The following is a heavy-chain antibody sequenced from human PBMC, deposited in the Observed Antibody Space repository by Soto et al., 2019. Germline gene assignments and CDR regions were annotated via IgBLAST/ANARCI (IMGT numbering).Heavy chain of an antibody. V-gene: IGHV1-46*01. CDR3: ARDRLPPPPARSWMLGAVTSYGMDV. CDR2: INPSGGSA. J-gene: IGHJ6*02. D-gene: IGHD6-25*01. CDR1: GYTFTTYY. Sequence: QVQLVQSGAEVKKPGASVQVSCKASGYTFTTYYVHRVRQAPGQGLEWMGIINPSGGSASFAQKFQGRVALTSDTSTGTVYMELSCLTSEDTAVYLCARDRLPPPPARSWMLGAVTSYGMDVWGQGTTVTVSS.